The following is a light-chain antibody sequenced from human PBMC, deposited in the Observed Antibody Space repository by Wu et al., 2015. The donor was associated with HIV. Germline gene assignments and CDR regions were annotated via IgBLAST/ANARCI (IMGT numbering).Light chain of an antibody. Sequence: EIVMTQSPATLSVSPGERATLSCRASQTVSNTDLAWYQQKPGQAPRLLIYATSNRATGIPDRISGSGSGTLFTLTISRLEPEDSAVYFCQQYVSSPTFGQGTRLEIK. J-gene: IGKJ5*01. CDR2: ATS. CDR1: QTVSNTD. V-gene: IGKV3-20*01. CDR3: QQYVSSPT.